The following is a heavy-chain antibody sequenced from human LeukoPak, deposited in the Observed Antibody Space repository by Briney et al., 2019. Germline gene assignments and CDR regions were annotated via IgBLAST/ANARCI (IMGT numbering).Heavy chain of an antibody. V-gene: IGHV1-18*01. D-gene: IGHD3-10*01. CDR1: GYTFTSHA. CDR3: ARDRVTMVRGVMVQWYNWFDP. CDR2: ISAYNGNT. J-gene: IGHJ5*02. Sequence: ASVKVSCKPSGYTFTSHAISWLRQAPGQGLEGMGWISAYNGNTNYAQNFQGRVTMTRDTSISTAYMELSRLRSDDTAVYYCARDRVTMVRGVMVQWYNWFDPWGQGTLVTVSS.